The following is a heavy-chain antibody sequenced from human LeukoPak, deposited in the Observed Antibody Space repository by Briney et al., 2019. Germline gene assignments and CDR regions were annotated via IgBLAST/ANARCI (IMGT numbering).Heavy chain of an antibody. J-gene: IGHJ4*02. CDR2: IYYSGST. CDR1: VGPISSSSYY. D-gene: IGHD6-19*01. V-gene: IGHV4-39*01. CDR3: ARGSSGWSYYFDY. Sequence: SETLSLTCSVPVGPISSSSYYWGWISQPPGKGLERTGSIYYSGSTYYDQSLKSRVTISVDTSKNQFYLELSSVTAADTAVYYCARGSSGWSYYFDYWGQGTLVTVSS.